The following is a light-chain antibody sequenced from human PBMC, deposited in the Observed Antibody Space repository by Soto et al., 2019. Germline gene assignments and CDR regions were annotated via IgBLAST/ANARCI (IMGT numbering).Light chain of an antibody. CDR2: GGS. J-gene: IGKJ1*01. Sequence: EIVMTQSPVTLSVSPGERATLSCRASQSISSNLAWFQHKPGQAPRLLIYGGSTRATGIPARFSGSGSGTEFTLSISSLQSEDFAVYFCQHYNNWPRTFGQGTKVDIK. CDR3: QHYNNWPRT. CDR1: QSISSN. V-gene: IGKV3-15*01.